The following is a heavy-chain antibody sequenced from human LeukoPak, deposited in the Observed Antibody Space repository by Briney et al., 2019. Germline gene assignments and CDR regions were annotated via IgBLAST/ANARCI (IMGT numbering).Heavy chain of an antibody. CDR2: INPNSGGT. V-gene: IGHV1-2*02. CDR1: GYTFTSYD. CDR3: VRDLYDFSRGVGCY. J-gene: IGHJ4*02. Sequence: ASVKVSCKASGYTFTSYDINWVRQAPGQGLEWMGWINPNSGGTNYAQKFQGRVTMTRDTSISSAYMELSRLRSDDTAVYYCVRDLYDFSRGVGCYWGQGTLVTVSS. D-gene: IGHD3-3*01.